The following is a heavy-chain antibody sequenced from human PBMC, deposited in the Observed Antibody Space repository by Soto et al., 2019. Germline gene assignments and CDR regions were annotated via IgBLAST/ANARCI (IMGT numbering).Heavy chain of an antibody. Sequence: PGGSLRLSCTASGFTFGDYAMSWFRQAPGKGLEWVGFIKSKGYGGTTEHAASVKGRFTISRDDSKSIAYLQMNSLKTEDTAVYYCTRDSGCGGDCYENYFDYWGQGTLVTVSS. J-gene: IGHJ4*02. D-gene: IGHD2-21*02. CDR2: IKSKGYGGTT. CDR1: GFTFGDYA. CDR3: TRDSGCGGDCYENYFDY. V-gene: IGHV3-49*03.